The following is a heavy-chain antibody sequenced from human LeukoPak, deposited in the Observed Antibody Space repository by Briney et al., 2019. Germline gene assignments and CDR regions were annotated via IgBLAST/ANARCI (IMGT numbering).Heavy chain of an antibody. CDR1: GGSISSGDHY. J-gene: IGHJ6*03. Sequence: TLSLTCTVSGGSISSGDHYWSLIRQPPGKGLELIGYIYYIGNTYYNPSLKSRVTISVETSKNQFSLKLSSVTAADTAVYYCAREVTLKGYYYMDVWGKGTTVTVSS. CDR3: AREVTLKGYYYMDV. V-gene: IGHV4-30-4*08. CDR2: IYYIGNT. D-gene: IGHD2-21*02.